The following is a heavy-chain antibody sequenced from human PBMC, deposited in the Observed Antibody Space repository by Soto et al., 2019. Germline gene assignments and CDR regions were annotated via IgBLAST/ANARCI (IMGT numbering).Heavy chain of an antibody. D-gene: IGHD3-22*01. Sequence: PGGSLRLSCAASGFTITNHYMSWVRQARGKGLEWVSIIYIVGTTYYGDSVSGRFTISRGTSRNTLYLQMNSQRVDDTALYYCARASKGSGYSPHAFDIWGQGTMVTDSS. CDR1: GFTITNHY. CDR3: ARASKGSGYSPHAFDI. V-gene: IGHV3-53*01. J-gene: IGHJ3*02. CDR2: IYIVGTT.